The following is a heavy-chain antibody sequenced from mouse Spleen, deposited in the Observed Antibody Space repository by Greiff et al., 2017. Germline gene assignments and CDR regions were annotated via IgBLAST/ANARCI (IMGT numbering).Heavy chain of an antibody. V-gene: IGHV5-4*01. CDR1: GFTFSSYA. CDR2: ISDGGSYT. J-gene: IGHJ4*01. Sequence: EVQLVESGGGLVKPGGSLKLSCAASGFTFSSYAMSWVRQTPEKRLEWVATISDGGSYTYYPDNVKGRFTISRDNAKNNLYLQMSHLKSEDTAMYYCARDGYGSSHYYAMDYWGQGTSVTVSS. CDR3: ARDGYGSSHYYAMDY. D-gene: IGHD1-1*01.